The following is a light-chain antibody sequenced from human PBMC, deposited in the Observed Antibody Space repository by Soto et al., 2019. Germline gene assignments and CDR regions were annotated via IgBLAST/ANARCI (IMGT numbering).Light chain of an antibody. CDR3: QQYYSTSLT. CDR2: WAS. V-gene: IGKV4-1*01. Sequence: DIVMTQSPDSLAVSLGERATINCKSSQSVLYSSNNKNYLAWYQQKPGQPPKLLIYWASTRESGVPDRFSGSASGTDFTLTISSLQAEDVAVYYCQQYYSTSLTFGGGTKVEIK. CDR1: QSVLYSSNNKNY. J-gene: IGKJ4*01.